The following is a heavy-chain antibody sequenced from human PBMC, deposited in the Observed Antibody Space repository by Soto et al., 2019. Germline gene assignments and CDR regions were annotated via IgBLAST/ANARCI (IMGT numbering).Heavy chain of an antibody. Sequence: LSLTCTVSGGSISSGGYYWSWIRQHPGKGLEWIGYIYYSGSTYYNPSLKSRVTISVDTSKNQFSLKLSSVTAADTAVYYCARAFMVRDKDYYYGMDVWGQGTTVTVSS. CDR3: ARAFMVRDKDYYYGMDV. J-gene: IGHJ6*02. V-gene: IGHV4-31*03. CDR1: GGSISSGGYY. CDR2: IYYSGST. D-gene: IGHD3-10*01.